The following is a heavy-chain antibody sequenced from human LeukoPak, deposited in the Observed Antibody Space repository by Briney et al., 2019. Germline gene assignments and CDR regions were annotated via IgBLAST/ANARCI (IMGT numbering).Heavy chain of an antibody. J-gene: IGHJ4*02. CDR3: AKDKGREGDY. CDR1: GFTFSSYN. CDR2: ISRSSTSI. Sequence: SRGSLRLSCAASGFTFSSYNMNWVRQAPGKGLEWVSYISRSSTSIYYADSVKGRFTISRDNAKNTLYLQMNSLRDEDTAVYYCAKDKGREGDYWGQGNLVTVSS. V-gene: IGHV3-48*02.